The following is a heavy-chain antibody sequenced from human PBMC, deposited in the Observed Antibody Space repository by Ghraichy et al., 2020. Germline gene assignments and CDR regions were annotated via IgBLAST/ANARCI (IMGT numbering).Heavy chain of an antibody. V-gene: IGHV4-34*01. CDR2: INHSGST. CDR3: ARDRAGYRDVDY. D-gene: IGHD5-24*01. J-gene: IGHJ4*02. CDR1: GGSFSGYY. Sequence: SETLSLTCAVYGGSFSGYYWSWIRQPPGKGLEWIGEINHSGSTNYNPSLKSRVTISVDTSKNQFSLKLSSVTAADTAVYYCARDRAGYRDVDYWGQGTLVTVAS.